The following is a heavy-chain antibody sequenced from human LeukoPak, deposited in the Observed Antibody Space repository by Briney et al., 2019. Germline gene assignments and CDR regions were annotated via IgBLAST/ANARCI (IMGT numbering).Heavy chain of an antibody. V-gene: IGHV5-51*01. J-gene: IGHJ5*02. D-gene: IGHD3-10*01. CDR2: IYPGDSDT. CDR1: GYSFTSYW. Sequence: GESLKISCKGSGYSFTSYWIGWVRQMPGKGLEGMGIIYPGDSDTRYSPSFQGQVTISADKSISTAYLQWSSLKASDTAMHYCARPHMVRGVINWFDPWGQGTLVTVSS. CDR3: ARPHMVRGVINWFDP.